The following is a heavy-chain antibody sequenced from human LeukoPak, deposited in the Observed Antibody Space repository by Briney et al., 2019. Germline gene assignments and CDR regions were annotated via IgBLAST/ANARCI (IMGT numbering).Heavy chain of an antibody. D-gene: IGHD1-7*01. J-gene: IGHJ6*03. CDR3: ARRGDWNYFPDYYYYYIYV. CDR1: GGSFSGYY. CDR2: INHSGST. V-gene: IGHV4-34*01. Sequence: PSETLSLTCAVYGGSFSGYYWSWIRQPPGKGLEWIGEINHSGSTNYNPSLKSRVTISVDTSKNQFSLKVSSVTAADTAVYYCARRGDWNYFPDYYYYYIYVWGKGTTVTVSS.